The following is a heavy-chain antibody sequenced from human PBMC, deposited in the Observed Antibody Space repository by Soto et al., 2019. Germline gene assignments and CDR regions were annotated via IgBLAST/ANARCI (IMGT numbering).Heavy chain of an antibody. CDR2: IYYGGST. D-gene: IGHD3-22*01. CDR1: GGSISSGDYY. V-gene: IGHV4-30-4*01. J-gene: IGHJ4*02. Sequence: SETLSLTCTVSGGSISSGDYYWSWIRQPPGKGMEWIGYIYYGGSTYYNPSLKSRVTTSVDTSKNQFSLKLSSVTAADTAVYYCASRLTYYYDSSGYPSLFDYWGQGTLVTVSS. CDR3: ASRLTYYYDSSGYPSLFDY.